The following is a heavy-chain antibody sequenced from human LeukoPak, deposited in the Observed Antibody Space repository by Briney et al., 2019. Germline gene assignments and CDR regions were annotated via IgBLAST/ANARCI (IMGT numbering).Heavy chain of an antibody. J-gene: IGHJ4*02. CDR3: ACYIIKYKAFHY. D-gene: IGHD1-14*01. CDR1: GGSVSSRRYY. CDR2: IYYNGST. Sequence: SETLSVTCTVSGGSVSSRRYYCSWIRQPPGKELEWIGYIYYNGSTNCNPSLKSRVTISEDTSKNQFSLKLNSVTAADTVVYYCACYIIKYKAFHYWGQGTLVTVSS. V-gene: IGHV4-61*01.